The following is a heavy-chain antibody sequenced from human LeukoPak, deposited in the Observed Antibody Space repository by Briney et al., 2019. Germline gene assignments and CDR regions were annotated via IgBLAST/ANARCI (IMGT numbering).Heavy chain of an antibody. J-gene: IGHJ3*02. Sequence: GRSLRLSCAASGFTFDDYAMHWVRQAPGKGLEWVSGISWSSGSIGYADSVKGRFTISRDNAKNSLYLQMNSLRAEDTALYYCAKGLPDYDILTGPYFDIWGQGTMVTVSS. D-gene: IGHD3-9*01. V-gene: IGHV3-9*01. CDR3: AKGLPDYDILTGPYFDI. CDR1: GFTFDDYA. CDR2: ISWSSGSI.